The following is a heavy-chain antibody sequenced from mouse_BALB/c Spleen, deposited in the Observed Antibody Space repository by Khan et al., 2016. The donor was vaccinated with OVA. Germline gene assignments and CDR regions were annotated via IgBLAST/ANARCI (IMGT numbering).Heavy chain of an antibody. V-gene: IGHV5-6*02. CDR2: ISSGGDYT. D-gene: IGHD4-1*01. CDR3: ADHLTGSFAY. Sequence: DVKLVESGGDLVKPGGSLKLSCAASGFTFSSYSMSWVRQTPDKRLEWVASISSGGDYTYYPDSVKGRFTISRDNAKNTLYLQMSDLKSEDTAMYYCADHLTGSFAYGGQGTLVTVSA. J-gene: IGHJ3*01. CDR1: GFTFSSYS.